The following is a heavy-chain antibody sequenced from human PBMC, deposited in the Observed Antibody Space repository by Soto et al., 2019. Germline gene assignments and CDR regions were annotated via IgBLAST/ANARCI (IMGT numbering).Heavy chain of an antibody. J-gene: IGHJ5*02. CDR1: GDSVSSNSAA. V-gene: IGHV6-1*01. CDR3: AVETMVRGVIYNWFDP. D-gene: IGHD3-10*01. Sequence: HSQTLSLTCAISGDSVSSNSAAWNWIRQSPSRGLEWLGRTHYRSKWYNDYAVSVKSRITINPDTSKNQFSLQLNSVTPEDTAVYYCAVETMVRGVIYNWFDPWGQGTLVTVSS. CDR2: THYRSKWYN.